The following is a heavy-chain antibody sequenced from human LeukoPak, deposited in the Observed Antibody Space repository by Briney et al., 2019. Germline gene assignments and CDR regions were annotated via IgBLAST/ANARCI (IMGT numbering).Heavy chain of an antibody. CDR1: GFTFSDYY. CDR2: ISSSSSTI. CDR3: ARGTSSWYRVFDY. Sequence: GGSLRLSCAASGFTFSDYYMSWIRQAPGKGLEWVSYISSSSSTIYYADSVKGRFTISRDNAKNSLYLQMNSLRAEDTAVYYCARGTSSWYRVFDYWGQGTLVTVSS. J-gene: IGHJ4*02. D-gene: IGHD6-13*01. V-gene: IGHV3-11*04.